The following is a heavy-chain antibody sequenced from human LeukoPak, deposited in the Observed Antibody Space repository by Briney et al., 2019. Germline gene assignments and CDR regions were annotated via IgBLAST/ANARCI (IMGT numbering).Heavy chain of an antibody. CDR1: GGSFSGYY. J-gene: IGHJ3*02. D-gene: IGHD3-10*01. CDR3: ARDPALWFGEYDAFDI. V-gene: IGHV4-34*01. Sequence: SETLSLTCAVYGGSFSGYYWSWIRQPPGKGLEWIGEINHSGSTNYNPSLKSRVTISVDTSKNQFSLKLSSVTAADTAVYYCARDPALWFGEYDAFDIWGQGTMVSVSS. CDR2: INHSGST.